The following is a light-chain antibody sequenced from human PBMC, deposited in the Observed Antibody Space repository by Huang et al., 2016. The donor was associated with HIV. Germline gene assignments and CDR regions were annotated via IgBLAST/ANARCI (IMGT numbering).Light chain of an antibody. J-gene: IGKJ4*01. Sequence: DIQMTQSPSSLSASVGDRVTITCRASQGIRYSLAWYQQKSGKAPKLMLYGASALESGVPSRFSGSGSGTDYTRTITSLQPEDFATYYCQQYYTAPPTFGGGTKVEIK. CDR3: QQYYTAPPT. CDR2: GAS. V-gene: IGKV1-NL1*01. CDR1: QGIRYS.